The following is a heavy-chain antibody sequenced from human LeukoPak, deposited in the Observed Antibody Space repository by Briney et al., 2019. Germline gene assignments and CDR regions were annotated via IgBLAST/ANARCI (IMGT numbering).Heavy chain of an antibody. Sequence: ASVKVSCKASGYTFTSYGISWVRQAPGQGLEWMGWISAYNGNTNYAQKLQGRVTMTTDTSTSTAYMELRSLRSDDTAVYYCARVTRITIFGVVSLHAFDIWGQGTMVTVSS. V-gene: IGHV1-18*01. D-gene: IGHD3-3*01. CDR3: ARVTRITIFGVVSLHAFDI. CDR1: GYTFTSYG. J-gene: IGHJ3*02. CDR2: ISAYNGNT.